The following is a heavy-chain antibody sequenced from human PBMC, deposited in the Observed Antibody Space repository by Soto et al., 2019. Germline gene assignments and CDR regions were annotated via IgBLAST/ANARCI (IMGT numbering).Heavy chain of an antibody. CDR3: ARLRIATNNYKWFDP. D-gene: IGHD2-21*01. V-gene: IGHV4-31*03. CDR1: GAALNSGNYY. J-gene: IGHJ5*02. Sequence: NPSETLSLTCSVSGAALNSGNYYWSWIRQVPGKDLEWIGHIYVTGAVDYNPSLRDRITISQDTSERQFSLNLRLVTAADTAVYYCARLRIATNNYKWFDPWGQGTLVTVS. CDR2: IYVTGAV.